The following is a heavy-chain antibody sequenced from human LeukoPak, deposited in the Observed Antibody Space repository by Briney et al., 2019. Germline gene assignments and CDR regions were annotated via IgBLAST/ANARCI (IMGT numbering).Heavy chain of an antibody. V-gene: IGHV3-64D*09. D-gene: IGHD2-21*01. Sequence: GGSLRLSCSASGFAFSTYAMYWVRQAPGKGLEYVSVISSDGDTTYYADSVKGRFTISRDNSKNTLYLQMSSLRAEDTAVYYCVNIALAVYWGHGTLVTVSS. CDR3: VNIALAVY. CDR1: GFAFSTYA. J-gene: IGHJ4*01. CDR2: ISSDGDTT.